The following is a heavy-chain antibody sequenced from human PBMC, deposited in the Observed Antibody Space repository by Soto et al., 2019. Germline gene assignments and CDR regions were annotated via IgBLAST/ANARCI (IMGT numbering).Heavy chain of an antibody. CDR2: ISYDGSNK. D-gene: IGHD3-22*01. V-gene: IGHV3-30*18. CDR3: AKILEPYYDSSGYTLGMDV. CDR1: GFTFSSYG. J-gene: IGHJ6*02. Sequence: SLRLSCAASGFTFSSYGMHWVRQAPGKGLEWVAVISYDGSNKYYADSVKGRFTISRDNSKNTLYLQMNSLRAEDTAVYYCAKILEPYYDSSGYTLGMDVWGQGTTVTVSS.